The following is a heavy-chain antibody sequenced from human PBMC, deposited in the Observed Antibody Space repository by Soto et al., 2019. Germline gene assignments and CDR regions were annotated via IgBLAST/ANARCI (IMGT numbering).Heavy chain of an antibody. CDR1: GSSLPTYARG. Sequence: QITLKESGPPLVNPTRTLTLPSPSSGSSLPTYARGWGGTRRPPGKALEWLALIYWNDEKRYRPSLNSRLTIAKDTSKNQVVLTMTNMDPEDTATYYCAQCLGGGNSCYFDYWGHGTLVSVSS. CDR2: IYWNDEK. D-gene: IGHD2-21*02. CDR3: AQCLGGGNSCYFDY. V-gene: IGHV2-5*01. J-gene: IGHJ4*01.